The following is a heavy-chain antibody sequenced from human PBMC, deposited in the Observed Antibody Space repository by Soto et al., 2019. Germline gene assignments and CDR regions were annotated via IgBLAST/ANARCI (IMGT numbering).Heavy chain of an antibody. CDR1: GFTFSSYA. D-gene: IGHD1-26*01. J-gene: IGHJ4*02. CDR3: ARAFSGSYPNFDY. CDR2: IGGSGGST. Sequence: QTGGSLRLSCAASGFTFSSYAMSWVRQAPGKGLEWVSAIGGSGGSTYYADSVRGRFAISRDISKNTLYLQMNSLRPEDTAVYYCARAFSGSYPNFDYWGQGTLVTVSS. V-gene: IGHV3-23*01.